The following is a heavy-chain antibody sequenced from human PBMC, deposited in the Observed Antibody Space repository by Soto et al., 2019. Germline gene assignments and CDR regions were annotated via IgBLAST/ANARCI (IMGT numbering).Heavy chain of an antibody. CDR2: IKSKAYGGTT. V-gene: IGHV3-15*01. J-gene: IGHJ5*02. CDR3: TTTLGYCSTSCP. CDR1: GFTFSNAW. Sequence: PGGSLRLSCAASGFTFSNAWMNWVRQGPGKGLEWVGRIKSKAYGGTTDYAAPVKGRFTISRDDSRDTLYLQMNSLKTEDTAVYYCTTTLGYCSTSCPWGQGP. D-gene: IGHD2-2*01.